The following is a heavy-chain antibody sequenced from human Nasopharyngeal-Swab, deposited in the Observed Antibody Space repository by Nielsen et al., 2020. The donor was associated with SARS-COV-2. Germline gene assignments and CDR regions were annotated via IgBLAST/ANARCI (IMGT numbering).Heavy chain of an antibody. CDR3: ARDSSHELRYFDWTNSDAFDI. V-gene: IGHV4-61*01. CDR1: GCSVSSGSYY. CDR2: IYYSGST. J-gene: IGHJ3*02. Sequence: SETLSLTCTVSGCSVSSGSYYWSWIRQPPGKGLEWMGYIYYSGSTNYNPSLKSRVTISVDTSKNQLSLRLSSVTAADTAVYYCARDSSHELRYFDWTNSDAFDIWGQGTMVTVSS. D-gene: IGHD3-9*01.